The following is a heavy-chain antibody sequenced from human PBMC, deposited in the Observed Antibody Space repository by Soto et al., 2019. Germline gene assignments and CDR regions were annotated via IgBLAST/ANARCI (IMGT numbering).Heavy chain of an antibody. CDR1: GFTFSSYW. V-gene: IGHV3-74*01. D-gene: IGHD1-26*01. CDR3: ARDPYGSGWFDH. CDR2: INSDGSST. J-gene: IGHJ5*02. Sequence: EVQLVESGGGLVQPGGSLRLSCAASGFTFSSYWMHWVRQAPGKGLVLVSRINSDGSSTSYADSVKGRFTISRDNAKNTLYLQMNSLRAEDTAVYYCARDPYGSGWFDHWCQGTLVTVSS.